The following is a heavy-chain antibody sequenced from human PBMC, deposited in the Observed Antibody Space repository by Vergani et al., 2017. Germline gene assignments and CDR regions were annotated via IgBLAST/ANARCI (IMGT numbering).Heavy chain of an antibody. J-gene: IGHJ4*02. V-gene: IGHV4-59*12. Sequence: QVQLQESGPGLVKPSETLSLTCTVSGGSISSYYWSWIRQPPGKGLEWIGEINHSGSTNYNPSLKSRVTISVDTSKNQFSLKLSSVTAADTAVYYCARDPMTDEYDSSGYDDYWGQGTLVTVSS. D-gene: IGHD3-22*01. CDR1: GGSISSYY. CDR2: INHSGST. CDR3: ARDPMTDEYDSSGYDDY.